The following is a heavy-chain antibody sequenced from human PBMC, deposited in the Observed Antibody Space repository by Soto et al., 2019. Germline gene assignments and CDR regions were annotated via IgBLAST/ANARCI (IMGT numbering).Heavy chain of an antibody. CDR3: ARQDIASTRDYYYYYMDV. Sequence: GGSLRLSCAASGFTFSSYSMNWVRQAPGKGLEWVSSISSSSSYIYYADSVKGRFTISRDNAKNSLYLQMNSLRAEDTAVYYCARQDIASTRDYYYYYMDVWGKGTTVTVSS. D-gene: IGHD2-15*01. J-gene: IGHJ6*03. CDR1: GFTFSSYS. CDR2: ISSSSSYI. V-gene: IGHV3-21*01.